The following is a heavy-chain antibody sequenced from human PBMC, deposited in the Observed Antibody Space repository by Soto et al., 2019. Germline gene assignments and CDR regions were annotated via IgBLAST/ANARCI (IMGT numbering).Heavy chain of an antibody. J-gene: IGHJ4*02. V-gene: IGHV1-69*12. CDR1: GGTFSSNA. D-gene: IGHD5-18*01. Sequence: QVQLVQSGAEVKKPGSSVKVTCKASGGTFSSNAISWVRQAPGQGLEWMGGIIPIFGTADYAQKFQGRVTITADQSTSTASMALSSLKSEDTAVYYCTTVGGGYSSASRFYFEFWGQGTLVTVSS. CDR3: TTVGGGYSSASRFYFEF. CDR2: IIPIFGTA.